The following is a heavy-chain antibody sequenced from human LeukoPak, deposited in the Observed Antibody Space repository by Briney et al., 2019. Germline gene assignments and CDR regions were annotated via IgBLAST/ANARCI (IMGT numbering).Heavy chain of an antibody. Sequence: GGSLRLSCAASGFTFSNNAMSWVRQAPGKGLEWVSAASTSGGSAYYADSVKCRFTISRDNSKNTLYLQMDSLRAHDTAVYYCARYSGSYYYPPAWDLWGQGTLVTVSS. V-gene: IGHV3-23*01. CDR3: ARYSGSYYYPPAWDL. CDR2: ASTSGGSA. J-gene: IGHJ4*02. D-gene: IGHD1-26*01. CDR1: GFTFSNNA.